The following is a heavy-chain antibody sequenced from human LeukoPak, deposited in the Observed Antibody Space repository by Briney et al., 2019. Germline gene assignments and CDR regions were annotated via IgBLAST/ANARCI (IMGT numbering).Heavy chain of an antibody. CDR2: IFHSGSA. J-gene: IGHJ6*02. Sequence: PSGTLSLTCAVSGGSISSRDWWTWVRQPPGKGLEWIGEIFHSGSANYNPSLQSRVTMSVDTSKNQFSLKLSSLTAADTAVYYCSRFRMVRGVIIPYGLDVWGQGTSVTVSS. V-gene: IGHV4-4*02. CDR1: GGSISSRDW. D-gene: IGHD3-10*01. CDR3: SRFRMVRGVIIPYGLDV.